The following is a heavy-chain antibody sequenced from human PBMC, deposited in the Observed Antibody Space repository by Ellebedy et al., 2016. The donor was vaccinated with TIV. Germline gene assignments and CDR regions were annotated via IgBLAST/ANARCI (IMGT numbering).Heavy chain of an antibody. D-gene: IGHD2-2*02. Sequence: SQTLSLTCXVYGGSFSAYYWSWIRQPPGKGLEWIGEINHSGSTNYNPSLKSRVTISVDTSKNQFSLKLSSVTAADTAVYYCARVRLTRYCSSTSCYTTDYWGQGTLVTVSS. CDR3: ARVRLTRYCSSTSCYTTDY. V-gene: IGHV4-34*01. CDR2: INHSGST. J-gene: IGHJ4*02. CDR1: GGSFSAYY.